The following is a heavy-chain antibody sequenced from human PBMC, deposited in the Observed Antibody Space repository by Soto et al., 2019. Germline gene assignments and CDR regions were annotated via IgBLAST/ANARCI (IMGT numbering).Heavy chain of an antibody. CDR1: GFTFSSYG. CDR2: IWYDGSNK. Sequence: GGSLRLSCAASGFTFSSYGMHWVRQAPGKGLEWVAVIWYDGSNKYYADSVKGRFTISRDNFKNTLYLQMNSLRAEDTAMYYCAREGLSYFDSSGYYYPSDYWGQGTLVTVSS. J-gene: IGHJ4*02. CDR3: AREGLSYFDSSGYYYPSDY. D-gene: IGHD3-22*01. V-gene: IGHV3-33*01.